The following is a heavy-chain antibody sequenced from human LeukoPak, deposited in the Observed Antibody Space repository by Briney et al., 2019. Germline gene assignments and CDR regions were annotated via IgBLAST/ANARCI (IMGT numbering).Heavy chain of an antibody. Sequence: GGSLRLSRAVSGFSFSDAWMSWVRQTPGKGLEWVGRIESKTDGGTTDYAALVKGRFTISRDDSTNTLYLQMNSLKSEDTAVYYCTTYGSGRKFDYWGQGVLVTVSS. D-gene: IGHD3-10*01. V-gene: IGHV3-15*04. CDR3: TTYGSGRKFDY. CDR2: IESKTDGGTT. J-gene: IGHJ4*02. CDR1: GFSFSDAW.